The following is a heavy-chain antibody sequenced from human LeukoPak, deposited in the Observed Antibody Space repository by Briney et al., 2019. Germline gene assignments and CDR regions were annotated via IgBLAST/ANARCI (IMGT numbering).Heavy chain of an antibody. D-gene: IGHD6-19*01. CDR3: ARSVAGHEGPFDY. CDR2: ISGSDSST. Sequence: GGSLRLSCAASGFTLSSYAMSWVRQAPGKGLEWVSAISGSDSSTHYADSVKGRFTISRDNSKNTLYLQMNSLRAEDTAVYYCARSVAGHEGPFDYWGQGTLVTVSS. CDR1: GFTLSSYA. J-gene: IGHJ4*02. V-gene: IGHV3-23*01.